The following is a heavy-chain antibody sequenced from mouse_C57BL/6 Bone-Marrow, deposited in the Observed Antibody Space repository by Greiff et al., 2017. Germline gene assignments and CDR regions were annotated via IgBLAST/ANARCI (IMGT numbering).Heavy chain of an antibody. CDR3: TTSTVVATDY. J-gene: IGHJ2*01. D-gene: IGHD1-1*01. CDR2: IRNKANNHAT. CDR1: GFTFSDAW. Sequence: EVQRVESGGGLVQPGGSMKLSCAASGFTFSDAWMDWVRQSPEKGLEWVAEIRNKANNHATYYAESVKGRFTISRDDSKSSVYLQMNSLRAEDTGIYYCTTSTVVATDYWGQGTTLTVSS. V-gene: IGHV6-6*01.